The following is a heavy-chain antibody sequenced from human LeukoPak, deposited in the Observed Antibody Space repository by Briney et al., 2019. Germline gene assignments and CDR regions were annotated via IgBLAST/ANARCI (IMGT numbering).Heavy chain of an antibody. J-gene: IGHJ4*02. D-gene: IGHD3-22*01. CDR3: ARLLYYDTSGYSY. CDR2: ISSSGSDI. Sequence: GGSLRLSCAASGFTFSNYEMNWVRQAPGKGLEWVSYISSSGSDIYYADSVKGRFTISRDNAKNSLHLQMNSLRAEDMAVYYCARLLYYDTSGYSYWGQGTLVTVSS. V-gene: IGHV3-48*03. CDR1: GFTFSNYE.